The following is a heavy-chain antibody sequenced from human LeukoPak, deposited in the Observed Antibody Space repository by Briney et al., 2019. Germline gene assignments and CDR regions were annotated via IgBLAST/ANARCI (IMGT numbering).Heavy chain of an antibody. J-gene: IGHJ5*02. Sequence: SETLSLTCTVSGGSISSSSYYWGWVRQPPGKGLEWIGSIYYSGSTYYNPSLKSRVTISVDTSKNQFSLKLSSVTAADTAVYYCARVVPAAIWFDPWGQGTLVTVSS. CDR2: IYYSGST. D-gene: IGHD2-2*01. CDR1: GGSISSSSYY. CDR3: ARVVPAAIWFDP. V-gene: IGHV4-39*01.